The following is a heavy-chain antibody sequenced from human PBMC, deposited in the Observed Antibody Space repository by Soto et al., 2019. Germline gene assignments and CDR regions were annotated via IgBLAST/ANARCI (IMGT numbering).Heavy chain of an antibody. J-gene: IGHJ5*02. CDR3: ANPPRS. CDR2: IIPILGIA. Sequence: QVQLVQSGAEVKKPGSSVKVSCKASGGTFSSSTVSWVRQAPGQGLEWMGRIIPILGIANYAQEFQGGVTIPAYKSTGTTYMELGCLRFAGPAVYYCANPPRSWGQGTLVTVSS. CDR1: GGTFSSST. V-gene: IGHV1-69*02.